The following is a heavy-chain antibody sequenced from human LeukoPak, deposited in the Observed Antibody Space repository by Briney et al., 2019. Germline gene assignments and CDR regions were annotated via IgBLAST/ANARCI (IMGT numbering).Heavy chain of an antibody. D-gene: IGHD5-18*01. V-gene: IGHV1-46*01. J-gene: IGHJ4*02. CDR3: ARNDQRGYNHGSPDY. Sequence: ASVKVSCKASGYTFTNYYIHWVRQAHGQGLEWMGIIDPSGGSTAYAQKFQGRVTMTRDTSTSTVHMELRSLTSEDTAVYYCARNDQRGYNHGSPDYWGQGTLVIVSS. CDR1: GYTFTNYY. CDR2: IDPSGGST.